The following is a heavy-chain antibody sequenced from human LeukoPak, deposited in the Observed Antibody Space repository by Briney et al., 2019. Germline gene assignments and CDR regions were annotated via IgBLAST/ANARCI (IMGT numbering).Heavy chain of an antibody. D-gene: IGHD2-2*01. CDR1: GYTFTSYY. CDR2: INPSGGST. CDR3: ARDGSTSGAFDY. Sequence: GALVKVSCKASGYTFTSYYMHWVRQPPGQGLAWMGIINPSGGSTSYAQKFQGRVTMTRDTSTSTVYMELSSLRSEDTAVYYCARDGSTSGAFDYWGQGTLVTVSS. V-gene: IGHV1-46*01. J-gene: IGHJ4*02.